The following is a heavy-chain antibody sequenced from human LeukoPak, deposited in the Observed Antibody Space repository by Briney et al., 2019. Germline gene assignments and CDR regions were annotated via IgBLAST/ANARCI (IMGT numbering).Heavy chain of an antibody. CDR3: ATTAYYYGSGSYEHDAFDI. CDR1: GGSFSGYY. D-gene: IGHD3-10*01. V-gene: IGHV4-34*01. J-gene: IGHJ3*02. Sequence: SETLSLTCAVSGGSFSGYYWSWIRQPPGKGLEWIGEINHSGSTNYNPSLKSRVTISVDTSKNQYSLKLSSVTAADTAVYYCATTAYYYGSGSYEHDAFDIWGQGTMVTVSS. CDR2: INHSGST.